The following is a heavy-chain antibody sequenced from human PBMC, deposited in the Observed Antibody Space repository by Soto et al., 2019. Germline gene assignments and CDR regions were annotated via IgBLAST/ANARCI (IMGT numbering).Heavy chain of an antibody. CDR3: ARYTGDGTFDF. Sequence: QVHLVQSGAEVRKPGASVKVSCKASGYTFSSYAMHWVRQAPGQRLEWVGWINAGYGNTKSSQKFQDRVTISRDTSARTADMELTSLTSEDTAVYYCARYTGDGTFDFWGQGTLVTVSS. CDR1: GYTFSSYA. CDR2: INAGYGNT. D-gene: IGHD7-27*01. V-gene: IGHV1-3*01. J-gene: IGHJ4*02.